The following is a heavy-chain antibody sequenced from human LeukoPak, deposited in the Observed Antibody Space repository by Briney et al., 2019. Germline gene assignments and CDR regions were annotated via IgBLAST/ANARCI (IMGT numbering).Heavy chain of an antibody. Sequence: PGGSLRLSCAASGFTFSSYAMSWVRQAPGKGLGGVSAISGSDGSTYYADSVKGRFTISRDNSKNTLYLQMNSLRAEDTAVYYCAKSGTYDYGDYDVNDAFDIWGQGTMVTVSS. J-gene: IGHJ3*02. CDR2: ISGSDGST. V-gene: IGHV3-23*01. CDR1: GFTFSSYA. CDR3: AKSGTYDYGDYDVNDAFDI. D-gene: IGHD4-17*01.